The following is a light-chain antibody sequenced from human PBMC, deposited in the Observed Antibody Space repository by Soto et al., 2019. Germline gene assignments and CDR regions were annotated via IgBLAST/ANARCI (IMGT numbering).Light chain of an antibody. Sequence: DIQRTQSPSTMSASVGDRVTITCRASQSISSWLACYQQKPGKAPKLLIYDDSSLERGVPSRFSGSGYGTVFTLTISSLRPDDFAPYYGTQSISYPWPFGQGTKVEIK. V-gene: IGKV1-5*01. CDR1: QSISSW. J-gene: IGKJ1*01. CDR3: TQSISYPWP. CDR2: DDS.